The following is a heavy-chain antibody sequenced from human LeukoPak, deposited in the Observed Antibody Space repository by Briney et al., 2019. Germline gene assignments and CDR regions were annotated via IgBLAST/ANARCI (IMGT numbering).Heavy chain of an antibody. D-gene: IGHD4-17*01. CDR3: AKDKAVTTNAFDI. CDR2: ISYDGSNK. Sequence: GSLRLSCAASGFTFSSYGMHRGRQAPGKGLGWVAVISYDGSNKYYADSVKGRFTISRDNSKNTLYLQMNSLRAEDTAVYYCAKDKAVTTNAFDIWGQGTMVTVSS. CDR1: GFTFSSYG. V-gene: IGHV3-30*18. J-gene: IGHJ3*02.